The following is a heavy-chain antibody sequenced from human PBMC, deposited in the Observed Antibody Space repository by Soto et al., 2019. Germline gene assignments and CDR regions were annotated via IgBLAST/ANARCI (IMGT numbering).Heavy chain of an antibody. V-gene: IGHV3-74*01. CDR1: GFTFSDYW. D-gene: IGHD1-26*01. Sequence: EVQLVESGGGLVQPGGSLRLSCAASGFTFSDYWMHWVRQAPGKGLEWVSGIKRDGSTTNYADSVKGRFTISRDNAKNAVYVEMNSLSGEDTANYYCAREASNYYYEYVWGKGTPGTVS. J-gene: IGHJ6*03. CDR2: IKRDGSTT. CDR3: AREASNYYYEYV.